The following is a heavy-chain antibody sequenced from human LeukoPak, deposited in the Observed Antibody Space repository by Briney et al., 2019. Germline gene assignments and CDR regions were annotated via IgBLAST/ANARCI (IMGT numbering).Heavy chain of an antibody. CDR2: ISGGGGSS. Sequence: GGSLRLSCAASGFTFSSYWMHWVRQTPGKGLVWVSRISGGGGSSYYADSVKDRFTISRDNSKNTLYLQMYNLRDEDTAIYYCAKRGISSGWYGDWGQGTLVTVSS. CDR3: AKRGISSGWYGD. V-gene: IGHV3-23*01. J-gene: IGHJ4*02. CDR1: GFTFSSYW. D-gene: IGHD6-19*01.